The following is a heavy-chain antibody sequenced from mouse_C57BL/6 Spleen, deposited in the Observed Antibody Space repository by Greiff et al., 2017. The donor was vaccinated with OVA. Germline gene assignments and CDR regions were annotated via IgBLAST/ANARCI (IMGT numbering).Heavy chain of an antibody. D-gene: IGHD1-1*01. Sequence: VQLQQSGAELMKPGASVKLSCKATGYTFTGYWIEWVKQRPGHGLEWIGEILPGSGSTNYNEKFKGKATFTADTSSNTAYMQLSSLTTEDSAIYYCARSRGITTVVNWYFDVWGTGTTVTVSS. J-gene: IGHJ1*03. CDR3: ARSRGITTVVNWYFDV. CDR1: GYTFTGYW. CDR2: ILPGSGST. V-gene: IGHV1-9*01.